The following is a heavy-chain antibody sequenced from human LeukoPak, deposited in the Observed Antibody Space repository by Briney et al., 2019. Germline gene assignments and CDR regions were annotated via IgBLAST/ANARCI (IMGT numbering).Heavy chain of an antibody. CDR1: GFTFSSCA. CDR3: AKNGVYDFWSGPSNWFDP. Sequence: GGSLRLSCAASGFTFSSCAMSWVRQAPGKGLEWVSAISGSGGSTYYADSVKGRFTISRDNSKNTLYLQMNSLRAEDTAVYYCAKNGVYDFWSGPSNWFDPWGQGTLVTVSS. J-gene: IGHJ5*02. D-gene: IGHD3-3*01. V-gene: IGHV3-23*01. CDR2: ISGSGGST.